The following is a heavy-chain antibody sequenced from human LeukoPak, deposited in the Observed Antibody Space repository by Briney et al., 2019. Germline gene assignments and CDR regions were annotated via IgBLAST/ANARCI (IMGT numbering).Heavy chain of an antibody. Sequence: ASVKVSCKASGYTFTSYGISWVRQAPEQGLEWMGWISAYNGNTNYAQKLQGRVTMTTDTSTSTAYMELRSLRSDDTAVYYCARGGRYDILTGYYSRDWNGDYWGQGTLVTVSS. CDR3: ARGGRYDILTGYYSRDWNGDY. J-gene: IGHJ4*02. D-gene: IGHD3-9*01. CDR2: ISAYNGNT. V-gene: IGHV1-18*01. CDR1: GYTFTSYG.